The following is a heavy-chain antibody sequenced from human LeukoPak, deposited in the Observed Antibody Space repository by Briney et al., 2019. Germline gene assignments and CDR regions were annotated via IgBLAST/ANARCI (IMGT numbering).Heavy chain of an antibody. V-gene: IGHV3-23*01. CDR1: GFTFSSYG. Sequence: GGSLRLSCAASGFTFSSYGMSWVRQAPGKGLEWVSAISGSGGSTYYADSVKGRFTISRDNSKSTLYLQMNSLRAGDTAVYYCAKDSIVVGATYFDYWGQGTLVTVPS. CDR3: AKDSIVVGATYFDY. J-gene: IGHJ4*02. D-gene: IGHD1-26*01. CDR2: ISGSGGST.